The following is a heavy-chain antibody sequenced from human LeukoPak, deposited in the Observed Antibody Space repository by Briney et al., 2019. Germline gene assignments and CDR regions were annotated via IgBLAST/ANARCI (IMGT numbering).Heavy chain of an antibody. Sequence: GASVKVSCKASGYTFTSYGISWVRQAPGQGLEWMGWINPNSGGTNYAQKFQGRVTMTRDTSISTAYMELSRLRSDDTAVYYCARGAREWLVRYFDYWGQGTLVTVSS. CDR1: GYTFTSYG. D-gene: IGHD6-19*01. CDR3: ARGAREWLVRYFDY. V-gene: IGHV1-2*02. CDR2: INPNSGGT. J-gene: IGHJ4*02.